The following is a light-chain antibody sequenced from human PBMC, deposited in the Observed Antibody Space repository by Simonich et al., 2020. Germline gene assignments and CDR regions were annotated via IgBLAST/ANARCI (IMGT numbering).Light chain of an antibody. CDR3: QSYDSSNHWV. J-gene: IGLJ3*02. V-gene: IGLV6-57*02. Sequence: NFMLTQPHSVSESPGKTVTISCTSSSGSIARNYVQWYPQRPGRAPTTLIYEANQTPSGVPDRFSGSIDSSSNSASLTVSGLKTEDEADYYCQSYDSSNHWVFGGGTKLTVL. CDR1: SGSIARNY. CDR2: EAN.